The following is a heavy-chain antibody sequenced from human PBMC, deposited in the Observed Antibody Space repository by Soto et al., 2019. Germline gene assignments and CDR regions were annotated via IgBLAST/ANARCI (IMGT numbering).Heavy chain of an antibody. Sequence: GVSLRLSCAASGVPFSSYSMNWVRQAPGQGLEWVSYISSSSSTIYYADSVKGRFTISRDNAKNSLYLQMNSLRDEDTAVYYCERESKRMSQITPIQPNDFDYWGPGNLVNV. CDR1: GVPFSSYS. D-gene: IGHD1-1*01. V-gene: IGHV3-48*02. J-gene: IGHJ4*02. CDR2: ISSSSSTI. CDR3: ERESKRMSQITPIQPNDFDY.